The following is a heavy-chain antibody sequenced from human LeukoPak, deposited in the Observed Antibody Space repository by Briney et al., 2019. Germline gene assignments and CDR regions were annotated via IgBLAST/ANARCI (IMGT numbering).Heavy chain of an antibody. Sequence: PGGSLRLSCAASGFSFSSYWMNWVRQAPGKGLEWVANIKQDGSAKYNVDSVKGRFTISRDNAKNSLYLQMNSLRAEDTAVYYCASGGYSFFYWGQGTLVTVSS. D-gene: IGHD5-18*01. CDR3: ASGGYSFFY. J-gene: IGHJ4*02. CDR2: IKQDGSAK. CDR1: GFSFSSYW. V-gene: IGHV3-7*03.